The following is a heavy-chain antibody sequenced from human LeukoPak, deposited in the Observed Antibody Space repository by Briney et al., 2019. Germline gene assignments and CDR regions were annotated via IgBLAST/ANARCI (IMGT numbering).Heavy chain of an antibody. CDR2: IYYSGST. CDR1: GGSISSYY. CDR3: ARVRVVPAAIRYYFDY. J-gene: IGHJ4*02. V-gene: IGHV4-59*01. D-gene: IGHD2-2*01. Sequence: SETLSLTCTVAGGSISSYYWSWIRQPPGKGLEWVGYIYYSGSTNYNPSLKSRVTISVDTSKNQSSLKLSSVTAADTAVYYCARVRVVPAAIRYYFDYWGQGTLVTVSS.